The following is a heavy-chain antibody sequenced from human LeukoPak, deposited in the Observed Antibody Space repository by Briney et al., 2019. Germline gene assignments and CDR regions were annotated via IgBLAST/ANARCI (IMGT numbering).Heavy chain of an antibody. CDR2: MNPNSGNT. Sequence: ASVKVSCRASGYTFTSYDINWVRQATGQGLEWMRWMNPNSGNTGYAQKFQGRVTITRNTSISTAYMELSSLRSEDTAVYYCARGTRYDYVWGSYLRPFDYWGQGTLVTVSS. V-gene: IGHV1-8*03. J-gene: IGHJ4*02. CDR3: ARGTRYDYVWGSYLRPFDY. CDR1: GYTFTSYD. D-gene: IGHD3-16*01.